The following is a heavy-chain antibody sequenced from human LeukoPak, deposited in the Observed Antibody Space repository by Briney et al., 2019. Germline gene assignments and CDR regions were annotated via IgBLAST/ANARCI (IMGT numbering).Heavy chain of an antibody. V-gene: IGHV3-73*01. CDR3: TLPPNNWFDP. J-gene: IGHJ5*02. Sequence: GGSLRLSCAASGFTFSSYEMNWVRQASGKGLEWVGRIRSKANSYATAYAASVKGRFTISRDDSKNTAYLQMNSLKTEDTAVYYCTLPPNNWFDPWGQGTLVTVSS. CDR2: IRSKANSYAT. D-gene: IGHD2-8*01. CDR1: GFTFSSYE.